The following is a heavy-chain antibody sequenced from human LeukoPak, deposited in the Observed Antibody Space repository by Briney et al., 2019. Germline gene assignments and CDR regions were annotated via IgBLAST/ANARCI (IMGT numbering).Heavy chain of an antibody. CDR2: IYPGDSDT. CDR1: GYSFTSYW. V-gene: IGHV5-51*01. Sequence: GESLKISCKGSGYSFTSYWIGWVRQMPGKGLEWMGIIYPGDSDTRYSPSFQGQVTISADKSISTAYLQWSSLKASDTAMYYCVRQGRDYSNYATWYFDLWGRGTLVTVSS. J-gene: IGHJ2*01. D-gene: IGHD4-11*01. CDR3: VRQGRDYSNYATWYFDL.